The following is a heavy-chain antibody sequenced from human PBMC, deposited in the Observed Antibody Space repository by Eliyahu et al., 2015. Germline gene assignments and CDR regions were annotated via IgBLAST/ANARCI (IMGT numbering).Heavy chain of an antibody. V-gene: IGHV3-30*18. D-gene: IGHD5-12*01. CDR1: GFMFSSHG. Sequence: QVQLVESGGGVVQPGRSLXLSCAASGFMFSSHGMHWVRQAPGKGLEWVAAITYDGSQTFYAASVRGRFTISRDNSKNMVYLQMDYLGAGDSALYYCAKDVTRGGYSATGNVLDYWGQGTPVTVSS. J-gene: IGHJ4*02. CDR3: AKDVTRGGYSATGNVLDY. CDR2: ITYDGSQT.